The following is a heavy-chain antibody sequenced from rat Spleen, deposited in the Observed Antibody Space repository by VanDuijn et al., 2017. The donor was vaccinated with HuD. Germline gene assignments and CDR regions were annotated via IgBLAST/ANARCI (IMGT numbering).Heavy chain of an antibody. D-gene: IGHD1-4*01. CDR3: ARPGYNYVGWFAY. CDR2: ISAGGGNT. V-gene: IGHV5S13*01. CDR1: GFIFSHYG. Sequence: EVQLVESGGGLVQPGRSLKLSCAASGFIFSHYGMTWVRQAPTKGLEWVASISAGGGNTYYRDSVKGRFTISRDNAKRILYLQMDSLRSEDTATYYCARPGYNYVGWFAYWGQGTLVAVSS. J-gene: IGHJ3*01.